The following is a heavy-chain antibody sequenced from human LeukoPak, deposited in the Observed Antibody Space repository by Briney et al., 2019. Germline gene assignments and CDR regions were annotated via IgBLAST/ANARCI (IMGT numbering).Heavy chain of an antibody. CDR3: AKDQAYYDFWSGSHKTGSIDY. V-gene: IGHV3-48*04. CDR2: ISSSSSTI. Sequence: GGSLRLSCAASGFTFKSYGMNWVRQAPGEGPEWISYISSSSSTIYHADSVKGRFTIFRDNARNSLYLQMNSLRAEDTAVYYCAKDQAYYDFWSGSHKTGSIDYWGQGTLVTVSS. CDR1: GFTFKSYG. J-gene: IGHJ4*02. D-gene: IGHD3-3*01.